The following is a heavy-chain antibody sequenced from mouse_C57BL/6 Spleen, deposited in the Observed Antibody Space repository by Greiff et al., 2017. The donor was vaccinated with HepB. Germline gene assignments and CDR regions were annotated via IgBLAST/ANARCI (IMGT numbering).Heavy chain of an antibody. CDR1: GYTFTSYW. CDR3: ARSPYYKDYFDY. Sequence: QVQLQQPGAELVKPGASVELSCKASGYTFTSYWMHWVKQRPGQGLEWIGMIHPNSGSTNYNEKFKSKATLTVDKSSSTAYMQLSSLTSEDSAVYYCARSPYYKDYFDYWGQGTTLTVSS. CDR2: IHPNSGST. D-gene: IGHD2-12*01. J-gene: IGHJ2*01. V-gene: IGHV1-64*01.